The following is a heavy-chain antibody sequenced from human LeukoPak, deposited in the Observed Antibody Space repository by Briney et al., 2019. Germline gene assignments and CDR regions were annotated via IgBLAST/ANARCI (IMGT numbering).Heavy chain of an antibody. J-gene: IGHJ5*02. CDR3: AKDRGPYYYGSGSPIGNWFDP. D-gene: IGHD3-10*01. CDR1: GFTFSSYA. Sequence: GGSLRLSCAASGFTFSSYAMSWVRQAPGKGLEWVSAISGSGGSTYYADSVKGRFTISRDNSKNTLYLQMNSLRAEDTAVYYCAKDRGPYYYGSGSPIGNWFDPWGQGTLVTVSS. CDR2: ISGSGGST. V-gene: IGHV3-23*01.